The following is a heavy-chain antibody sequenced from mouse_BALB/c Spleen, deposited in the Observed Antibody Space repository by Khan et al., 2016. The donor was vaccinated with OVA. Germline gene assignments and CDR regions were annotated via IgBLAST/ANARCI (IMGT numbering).Heavy chain of an antibody. CDR3: ARRNYFGYTFAY. D-gene: IGHD1-2*01. CDR1: GYTFTDFY. Sequence: QVRLQQSGAELARPGASVKLSCKASGYTFTDFYINWVKQRTGQGLEWIGEINPGSGDIYYNEKFKGKATLTADKSSSTAYMQLSSLTSEDSAVYFCARRNYFGYTFAYWGQGTRVTVSA. J-gene: IGHJ3*01. V-gene: IGHV1-77*01. CDR2: INPGSGDI.